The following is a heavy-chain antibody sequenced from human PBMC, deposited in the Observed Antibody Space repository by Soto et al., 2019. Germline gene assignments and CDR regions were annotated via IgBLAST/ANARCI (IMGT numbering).Heavy chain of an antibody. CDR1: GGSISTYY. D-gene: IGHD3-10*01. Sequence: QVQLQESGPGLVKPSETLSLTCTVSGGSISTYYCSWIRQPPGKGLEWIGYMYYSGTTNYNPSLKSRVLISLDRSGDQFSLKLTSVPAADTAVYYCAGLPGSYYFGMDVWGQGTPVTVSS. CDR2: MYYSGTT. V-gene: IGHV4-59*01. J-gene: IGHJ6*02. CDR3: AGLPGSYYFGMDV.